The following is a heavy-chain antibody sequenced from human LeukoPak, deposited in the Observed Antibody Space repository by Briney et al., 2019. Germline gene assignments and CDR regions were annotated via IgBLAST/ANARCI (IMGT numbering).Heavy chain of an antibody. CDR3: ARAGFTFSDYSGSFFDY. Sequence: GGSLRLSCAASGFTFSSYSMNWVRQAPGKGLEWVSHISSSSSTIYYADSVKGRFTISRDNAKNSLYLQMNSLRAEDTAVYYCARAGFTFSDYSGSFFDYWGQGTLVTVSS. D-gene: IGHD3-10*01. CDR2: ISSSSSTI. V-gene: IGHV3-48*01. CDR1: GFTFSSYS. J-gene: IGHJ4*02.